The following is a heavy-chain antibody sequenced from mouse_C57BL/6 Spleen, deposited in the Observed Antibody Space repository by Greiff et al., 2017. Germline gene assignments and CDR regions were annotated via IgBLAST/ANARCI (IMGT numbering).Heavy chain of an antibody. J-gene: IGHJ3*01. CDR2: IYPGSGST. CDR1: GYTFTSYW. D-gene: IGHD1-1*01. Sequence: VQLQQPGAELVKPGASVKMSCKASGYTFTSYWITWVKQRPGQGLEWIGDIYPGSGSTNYNEKFKSKATLTVDTSSSTAYMQLSSLTSEDSAVYYSARGYYGSSYGFAYWGQGTLVTVSA. V-gene: IGHV1-55*01. CDR3: ARGYYGSSYGFAY.